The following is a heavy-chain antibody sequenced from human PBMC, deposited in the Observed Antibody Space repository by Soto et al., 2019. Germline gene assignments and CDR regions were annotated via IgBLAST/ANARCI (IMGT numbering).Heavy chain of an antibody. CDR2: INAGNGNT. Sequence: QVQLVQSGAEVKKPGASVKVSCKASGYTFTSYAMHWVRQAPGQRLEWMGWINAGNGNTKYSQKFQGRVTITRDTSASTAYMELSSLRSEDTAVYYCARIEYQLLSEGWFDHWGQGTLVTVSS. J-gene: IGHJ5*02. CDR1: GYTFTSYA. D-gene: IGHD2-2*01. V-gene: IGHV1-3*01. CDR3: ARIEYQLLSEGWFDH.